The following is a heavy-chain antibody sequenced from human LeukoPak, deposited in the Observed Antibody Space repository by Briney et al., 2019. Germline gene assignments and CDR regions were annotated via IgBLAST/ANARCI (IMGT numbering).Heavy chain of an antibody. Sequence: PGGSLRLSCAASGFTFSSYAMQWVRQAPGKGLEYVSAISSNGGSTYYANSVKGRFTISRDNSKNTLYLQMGSLRAEDMAVYYCARAERFSFDYWGQGTLVTVSS. CDR2: ISSNGGST. D-gene: IGHD1-1*01. CDR1: GFTFSSYA. CDR3: ARAERFSFDY. J-gene: IGHJ4*02. V-gene: IGHV3-64*01.